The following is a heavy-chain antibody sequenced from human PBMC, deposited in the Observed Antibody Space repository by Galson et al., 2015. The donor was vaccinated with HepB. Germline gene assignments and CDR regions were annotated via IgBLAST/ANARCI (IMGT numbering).Heavy chain of an antibody. CDR3: ARGIAVVPTGPQTAGEDS. CDR2: IYHSGST. J-gene: IGHJ4*02. CDR1: GGSISSSNW. Sequence: ETLSLTSAVSGGSISSSNWWSWVRQPPGKGLEWIGEIYHSGSTNYNPSLKSRVTISLDKSKNQFSLNLSSVSAADTAVYYCARGIAVVPTGPQTAGEDSWGQGTLVAVSS. D-gene: IGHD2-2*01. V-gene: IGHV4-4*02.